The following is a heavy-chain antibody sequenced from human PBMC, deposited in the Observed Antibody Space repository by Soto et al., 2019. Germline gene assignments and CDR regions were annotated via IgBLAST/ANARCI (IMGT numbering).Heavy chain of an antibody. CDR2: IIPILGIA. CDR3: AGASLYYYDSSGYYAAQNWFDP. J-gene: IGHJ5*02. D-gene: IGHD3-22*01. CDR1: GGTFSSYT. V-gene: IGHV1-69*02. Sequence: SVKVSCKASGGTFSSYTISWVRQAPGQGLEWMGRIIPILGIANYAQKFQGRVTITADKSTSTAYMELSSLRSEDTAVYYCAGASLYYYDSSGYYAAQNWFDPWGQGTLVTVSS.